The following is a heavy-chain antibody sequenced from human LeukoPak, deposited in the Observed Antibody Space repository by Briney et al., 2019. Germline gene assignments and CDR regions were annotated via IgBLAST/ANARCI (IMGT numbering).Heavy chain of an antibody. J-gene: IGHJ4*02. CDR2: IRSKTDGGTT. CDR3: TASGYKLSGGYYFDY. D-gene: IGHD3-22*01. Sequence: PGVSLRLACVVSGLTFSDTWMSWVRQAPGKGLEWVGRIRSKTDGGTTDYGAPVKGRFTISRDDSKNTLYLQMNSLKTEDTAVYYCTASGYKLSGGYYFDYWGQGTLVTVSS. CDR1: GLTFSDTW. V-gene: IGHV3-15*01.